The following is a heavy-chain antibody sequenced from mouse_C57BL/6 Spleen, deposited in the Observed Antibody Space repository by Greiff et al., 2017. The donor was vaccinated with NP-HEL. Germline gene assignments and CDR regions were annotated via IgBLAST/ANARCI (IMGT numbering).Heavy chain of an antibody. CDR1: GYTFTSYW. D-gene: IGHD1-1*01. V-gene: IGHV1-53*01. CDR2: INPSNGGT. J-gene: IGHJ1*03. CDR3: ANTVVATDWYFDV. Sequence: QVQLQQSGTELVKPGASVKLSCKASGYTFTSYWMHWVKQRPGQGLEWIGNINPSNGGTNYNEKFKSKATLTVDKSSSTAYMQLSSLTSEDSAVYYCANTVVATDWYFDVWGTGTTVTVSS.